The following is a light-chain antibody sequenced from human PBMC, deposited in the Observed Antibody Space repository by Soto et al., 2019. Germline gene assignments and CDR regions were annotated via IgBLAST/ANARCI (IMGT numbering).Light chain of an antibody. V-gene: IGKV1-39*01. CDR1: ESISSY. CDR3: QQSYSTPDT. Sequence: DLQMTQSPSSLSASVGDRVTSTCRASESISSYLNWYQQKPGKAPKLLIYAASSLQSGVPSRFSGSGSGTDFTLTISSLQPEDFATYYCQQSYSTPDTFGQGTKLEIK. J-gene: IGKJ2*01. CDR2: AAS.